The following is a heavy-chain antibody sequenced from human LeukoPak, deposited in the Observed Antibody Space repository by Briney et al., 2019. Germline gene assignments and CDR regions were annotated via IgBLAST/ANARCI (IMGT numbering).Heavy chain of an antibody. CDR3: ARAQYSSSWVDYYYYMDV. Sequence: SETLSLTCTVSGGSISSYYWSWIRQPPGKGLEWIGEINHSGSTNYNPSLKSRVTISVDTSKNQFSLKLSSVTAADTAVYYCARAQYSSSWVDYYYYMDVWGKGTTVTVSS. CDR2: INHSGST. V-gene: IGHV4-34*01. D-gene: IGHD6-13*01. J-gene: IGHJ6*03. CDR1: GGSISSYY.